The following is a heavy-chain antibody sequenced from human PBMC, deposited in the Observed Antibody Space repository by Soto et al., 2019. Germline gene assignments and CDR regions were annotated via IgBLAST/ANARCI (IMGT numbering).Heavy chain of an antibody. CDR2: FSGSGGST. V-gene: IGHV3-23*01. J-gene: IGHJ6*02. D-gene: IGHD3-16*02. CDR1: GFTFSNYA. CDR3: AVSWTGDTCPGLDV. Sequence: EVQLLESGGGLVQPGGSLRLSCAAAGFTFSNYALTWVRQSPGKGLEWVSTFSGSGGSTYYADSVRGRFTIARDNSKNTLFLQMSSLRVEDTAIYYWAVSWTGDTCPGLDVWGQGPMFSVSS.